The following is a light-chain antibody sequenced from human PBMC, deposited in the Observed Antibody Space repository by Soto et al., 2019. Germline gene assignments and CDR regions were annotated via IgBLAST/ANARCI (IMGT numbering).Light chain of an antibody. CDR1: QSISDT. V-gene: IGKV3-15*01. J-gene: IGKJ4*01. Sequence: EIVMTQSPATLSVSPGGRATLSCRASQSISDTLAWYQQKHGQDHRLLISAASSLGSGVPSRFSGSGSGTDFTLTISSLQPEDFATYYCQQANSFPFTFGGGTKVDI. CDR3: QQANSFPFT. CDR2: AAS.